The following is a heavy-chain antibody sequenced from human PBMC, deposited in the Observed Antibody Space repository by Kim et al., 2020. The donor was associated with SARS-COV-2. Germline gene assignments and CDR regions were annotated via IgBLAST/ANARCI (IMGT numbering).Heavy chain of an antibody. J-gene: IGHJ4*02. V-gene: IGHV3-30*02. CDR3: AKDSGRITMIVVVITGIDY. D-gene: IGHD3-22*01. Sequence: KGRFTSSRENSKNTRYLQMNSLRAEDTAVYYCAKDSGRITMIVVVITGIDYWGQGTLVTVSS.